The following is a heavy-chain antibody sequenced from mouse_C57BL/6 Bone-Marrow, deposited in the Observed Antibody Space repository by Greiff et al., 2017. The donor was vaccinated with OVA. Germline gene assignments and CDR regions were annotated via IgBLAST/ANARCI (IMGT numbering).Heavy chain of an antibody. V-gene: IGHV1-15*01. D-gene: IGHD2-5*01. Sequence: QVQLQQSGAELVRPGASVTLSCKASGYTFTDYEMHWVKQTPVHGLEWIGAIDPETGGTAYNQKFKGKAILTADKSSSTAYMELRSLTSEDSAVYSCTSGYSNYCAMYYWGQGTAVTVSS. CDR1: GYTFTDYE. J-gene: IGHJ4*01. CDR3: TSGYSNYCAMYY. CDR2: IDPETGGT.